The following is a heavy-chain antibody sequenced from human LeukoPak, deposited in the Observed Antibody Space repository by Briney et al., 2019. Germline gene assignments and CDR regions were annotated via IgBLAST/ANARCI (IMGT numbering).Heavy chain of an antibody. CDR2: IIPLLGIA. V-gene: IGHV1-69*04. CDR1: GDTLNSYA. D-gene: IGHD4-17*01. Sequence: GSSVKVSCKASGDTLNSYAISWVRQAPGQGLEWMGRIIPLLGIANYAQKFQGRVTISADKSTSTAYMELSSLRSEDTAAYYCATVPTTVTTSANFDYWGQGTLVTVSS. CDR3: ATVPTTVTTSANFDY. J-gene: IGHJ4*02.